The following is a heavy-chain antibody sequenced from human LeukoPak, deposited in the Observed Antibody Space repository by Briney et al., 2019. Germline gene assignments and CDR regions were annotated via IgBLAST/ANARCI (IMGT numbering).Heavy chain of an antibody. CDR2: IYPGDSGT. CDR3: ARRDYYDSSGHDY. V-gene: IGHV5-51*01. J-gene: IGHJ4*02. Sequence: GESLKIFCRGSGCGFISYWIGCVRQMPRKGLEGLGIIYPGDSGTRYNPSLQGQVTISADKSNSTAYLQWSCLNASAPAMYYCARRDYYDSSGHDYWGQGTLVTVSS. CDR1: GCGFISYW. D-gene: IGHD3-22*01.